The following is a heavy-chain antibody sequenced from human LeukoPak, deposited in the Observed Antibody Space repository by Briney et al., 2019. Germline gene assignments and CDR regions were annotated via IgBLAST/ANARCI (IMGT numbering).Heavy chain of an antibody. D-gene: IGHD1-26*01. V-gene: IGHV3-7*01. J-gene: IGHJ1*01. CDR2: IKDDGGVQ. Sequence: GGSLRLSCEASGFTFSTYWMSWVRQAPGKGLEWAANIKDDGGVQYYVDSVKGRFTISRDNAKNSLYLQMNSLRAEDTGMYYCATWEFFQHWGQGTLVTVSS. CDR3: ATWEFFQH. CDR1: GFTFSTYW.